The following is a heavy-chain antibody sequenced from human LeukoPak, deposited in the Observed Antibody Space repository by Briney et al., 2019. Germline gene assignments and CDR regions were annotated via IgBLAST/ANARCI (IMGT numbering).Heavy chain of an antibody. J-gene: IGHJ4*02. CDR2: INHSGST. V-gene: IGHV4-34*01. Sequence: SETLSLTCAVYGGSFSGYYWSWIRQPPEKGLEWIGEINHSGSTNYNPSLKSRVTISVDTSKNQFSLKLSSVTAADTAVYYCARGPQLWFGELVGHYFDYWGQGTLVTVSS. D-gene: IGHD3-10*01. CDR1: GGSFSGYY. CDR3: ARGPQLWFGELVGHYFDY.